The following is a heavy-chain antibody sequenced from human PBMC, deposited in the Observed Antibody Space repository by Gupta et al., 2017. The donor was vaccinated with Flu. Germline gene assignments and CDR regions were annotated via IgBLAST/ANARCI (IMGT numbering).Heavy chain of an antibody. V-gene: IGHV3-23*01. D-gene: IGHD5-12*01. CDR1: GFTFSSYA. CDR2: ISGSGGST. CDR3: AKDPAGGGYGMGDFDY. Sequence: EVQLLESGGGLVQPGGSLRLSCAASGFTFSSYAMSWVRQAPGKGLEWVSAISGSGGSTYYADSVKGRFTISRDNSKNTLYLQMNSLRAEDTAVYYCAKDPAGGGYGMGDFDYWGQGTLVTVSS. J-gene: IGHJ4*02.